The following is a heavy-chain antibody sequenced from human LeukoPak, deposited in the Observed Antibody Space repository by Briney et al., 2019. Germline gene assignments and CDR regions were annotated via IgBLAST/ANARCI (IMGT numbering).Heavy chain of an antibody. CDR1: GSTFNSYS. V-gene: IGHV3-21*01. CDR2: ISSSSSSI. Sequence: GGSLRLSCAASGSTFNSYSMNWVRQAPGKGLEWVSSISSSSSSIYYADSVKGRFTISRDNAKNSLYLQMNSLRAEDTAVYYCARASGDIVETATMGSYWGQGTLVTVSS. J-gene: IGHJ4*02. CDR3: ARASGDIVETATMGSY. D-gene: IGHD5-18*01.